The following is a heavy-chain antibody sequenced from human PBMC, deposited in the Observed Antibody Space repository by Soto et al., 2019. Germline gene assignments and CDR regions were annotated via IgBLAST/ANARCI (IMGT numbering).Heavy chain of an antibody. V-gene: IGHV4-34*01. J-gene: IGHJ4*02. D-gene: IGHD5-12*01. CDR3: ARGGYSGYAR. Sequence: QVQLQQWGAGLLKPSETLSLTCAVYGGSFSGYYWIWIRQPPGKRLEWIGEINHSGCTNYNPSIKSRVTISVDTSKNQFSLKLSAVTAADPAVYYCARGGYSGYARWGQGTLVTVSS. CDR2: INHSGCT. CDR1: GGSFSGYY.